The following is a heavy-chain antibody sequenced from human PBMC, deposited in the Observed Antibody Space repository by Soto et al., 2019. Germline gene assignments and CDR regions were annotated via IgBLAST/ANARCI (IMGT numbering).Heavy chain of an antibody. CDR1: GGTISSWY. Sequence: SETLSLTCTVSGGTISSWYWSWIRQPPGKGLEWIGSIYYSGSTNYNPSLKSRVTISVDTSKNQLYLKLSSVTAADTAMYYCARPGPTSGWFYFDTWGRGTLVTVSS. D-gene: IGHD6-19*01. CDR2: IYYSGST. V-gene: IGHV4-59*08. J-gene: IGHJ4*02. CDR3: ARPGPTSGWFYFDT.